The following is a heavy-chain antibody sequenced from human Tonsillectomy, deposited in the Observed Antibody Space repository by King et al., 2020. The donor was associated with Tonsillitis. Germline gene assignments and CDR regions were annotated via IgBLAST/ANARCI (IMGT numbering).Heavy chain of an antibody. D-gene: IGHD5-18*01. CDR3: ARLKVWGYSYGSRGYFDY. V-gene: IGHV4-39*01. CDR1: GGSISSSSYY. CDR2: IYYSGST. J-gene: IGHJ4*02. Sequence: LQLQESGPGLVKPSETLSLTCTVSGGSISSSSYYWGWIRQPPGKGLEWFGSIYYSGSTYYNPSLKSRVTISVDTSKNQFSLKLSSVTAADTAVYYCARLKVWGYSYGSRGYFDYWGQGTLVTVSS.